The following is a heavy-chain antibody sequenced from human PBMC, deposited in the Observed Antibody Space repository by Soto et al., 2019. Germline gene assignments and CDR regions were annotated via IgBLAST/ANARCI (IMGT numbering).Heavy chain of an antibody. V-gene: IGHV3-48*01. Sequence: GGSLRLSCAASGFTFSSYGMNWVRQAPGKGLEWVSYISSSSSTIYYADSVRGRFTISRDNAKNSLYLQMSSLRAEDTAVYYCARYCSGGSCYSSYHYGMDVWGQGTTVTVSS. CDR1: GFTFSSYG. J-gene: IGHJ6*02. CDR3: ARYCSGGSCYSSYHYGMDV. D-gene: IGHD2-15*01. CDR2: ISSSSSTI.